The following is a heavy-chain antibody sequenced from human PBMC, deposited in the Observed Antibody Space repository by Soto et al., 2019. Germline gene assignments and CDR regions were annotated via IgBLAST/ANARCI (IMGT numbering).Heavy chain of an antibody. Sequence: QMQLVQSGAEVKKPGSSVKVSCKASGGIFSSYAISWVRQAPGQGLEWMGGIIPISDTTNYAQKFQGRVTITADEFTSTAYMELSSLRSEDTAVYYCARSQGSSTSLEIYYYYYYGMDVWGQGTTVTVSS. J-gene: IGHJ6*02. CDR1: GGIFSSYA. CDR2: IIPISDTT. D-gene: IGHD2-2*01. CDR3: ARSQGSSTSLEIYYYYYYGMDV. V-gene: IGHV1-69*01.